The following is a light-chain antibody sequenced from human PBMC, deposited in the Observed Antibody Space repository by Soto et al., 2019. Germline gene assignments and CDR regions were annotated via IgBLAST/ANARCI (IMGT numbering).Light chain of an antibody. CDR2: DVS. Sequence: QSVLTQPASVSGSPGQSITISCTGTSSDVGGYNYVSWYQQHPGKAPQLMIFDVSNRPSGVANRFSGSKSGNTASPTISWPQGEDVGDYYCSSYTSSSALGVFGGGTKLTVL. CDR1: SSDVGGYNY. J-gene: IGLJ2*01. CDR3: SSYTSSSALGV. V-gene: IGLV2-14*03.